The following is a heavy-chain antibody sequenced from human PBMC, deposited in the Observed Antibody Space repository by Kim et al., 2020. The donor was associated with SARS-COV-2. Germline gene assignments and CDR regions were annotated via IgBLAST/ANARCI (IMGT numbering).Heavy chain of an antibody. CDR1: GFTFSGSA. Sequence: GGSLRLSCAASGFTFSGSAMHWVRQASGKGLEWVGRISSNANNYATAYAASVKGRFTISRDDSKHTVYLNMHSPKTEDTAGCYCAHVLGTTLAFWDAFD. V-gene: IGHV3-73*01. CDR2: ISSNANNYAT. J-gene: IGHJ3*02. D-gene: IGHD1-1*01. CDR3: AHVLGTTLAFWDAFD.